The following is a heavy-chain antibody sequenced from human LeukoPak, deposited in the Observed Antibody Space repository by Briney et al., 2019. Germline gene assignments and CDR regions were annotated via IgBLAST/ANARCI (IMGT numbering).Heavy chain of an antibody. Sequence: ASVKVSCKASGYTFTSYGISWVRQAPGQGLEWMGWISAYNGNANYAQKLQGRVTMTTDTSTSTAYMELRSLRSDDTAVYYCAVYTTESNWFDPWGQGTLVTVSS. D-gene: IGHD4-17*01. J-gene: IGHJ5*02. CDR1: GYTFTSYG. CDR2: ISAYNGNA. V-gene: IGHV1-18*01. CDR3: AVYTTESNWFDP.